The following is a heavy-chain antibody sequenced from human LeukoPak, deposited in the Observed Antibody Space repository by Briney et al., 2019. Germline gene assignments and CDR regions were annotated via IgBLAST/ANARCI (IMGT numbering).Heavy chain of an antibody. V-gene: IGHV4-34*01. CDR2: INHTGNT. Sequence: SETLSLTCAVNSGSFSGYYWNWIRQPPGKRLEWIGEINHTGNTNYNPSLKRRVTISVDTSQKQFSLRLNSLTAADTAVYYCARGRYLTTLGGAAAGFLDNWGQGTLVTVSS. D-gene: IGHD6-13*01. CDR3: ARGRYLTTLGGAAAGFLDN. J-gene: IGHJ4*02. CDR1: SGSFSGYY.